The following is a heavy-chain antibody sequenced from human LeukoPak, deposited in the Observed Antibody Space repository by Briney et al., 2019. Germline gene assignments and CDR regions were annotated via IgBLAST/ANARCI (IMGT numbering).Heavy chain of an antibody. CDR3: ASGAEYYYDSSGYWDY. CDR1: GYTFTCYY. J-gene: IGHJ4*02. Sequence: ASVKVSCKASGYTFTCYYMHWVRQARGQGREWMGRINPNSGRTNYAQKFQGRVTMTRDTSIRTAYMELSRLRSDDTAVYYCASGAEYYYDSSGYWDYWGQGTLVTVSS. CDR2: INPNSGRT. V-gene: IGHV1-2*06. D-gene: IGHD3-22*01.